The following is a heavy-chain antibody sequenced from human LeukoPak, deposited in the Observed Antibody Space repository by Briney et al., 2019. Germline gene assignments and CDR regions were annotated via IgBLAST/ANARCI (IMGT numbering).Heavy chain of an antibody. CDR3: ARTLYHSYYYYMDV. V-gene: IGHV4-39*07. CDR1: GGSISNSNYY. CDR2: IYYSGST. D-gene: IGHD3-16*01. Sequence: SETLSLTCTVSGGSISNSNYYWGWIRQPPGKGLEWIGSIYYSGSTYYNPSLKSRVTISVDTSKNQFSLKLSSVTAADTAVYYCARTLYHSYYYYMDVWGKGTTVTISS. J-gene: IGHJ6*03.